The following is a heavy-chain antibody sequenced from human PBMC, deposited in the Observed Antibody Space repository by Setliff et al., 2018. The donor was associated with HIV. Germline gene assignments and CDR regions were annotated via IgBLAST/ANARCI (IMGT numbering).Heavy chain of an antibody. CDR2: IHYNGRT. CDR3: ARDGVWSSGLDAFDI. D-gene: IGHD3-22*01. V-gene: IGHV4-39*02. J-gene: IGHJ3*02. CDR1: GDSITNDDYY. Sequence: NPSETLSLTCTVSGDSITNDDYYWGWIRQPPGKGLEWIAIIHYNGRTYYDPSLKSRVTIFVDTSKTQFYLKLRSVTASDTAVYYCARDGVWSSGLDAFDIWGQGTMVTVSS.